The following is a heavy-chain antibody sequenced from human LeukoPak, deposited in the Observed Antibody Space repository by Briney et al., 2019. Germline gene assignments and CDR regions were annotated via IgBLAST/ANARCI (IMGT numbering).Heavy chain of an antibody. Sequence: SVKVSCKASGGTFSSYAISWVRPAPGQGLAWMGRIIPNLGIANYAQKFQGRVTITADKSTSTAYMELSSLRSEDTAVYYCARDRGTLYDFWSGYPFDYWGQGTLVTVSS. CDR1: GGTFSSYA. CDR2: IIPNLGIA. D-gene: IGHD3-3*01. CDR3: ARDRGTLYDFWSGYPFDY. V-gene: IGHV1-69*04. J-gene: IGHJ4*02.